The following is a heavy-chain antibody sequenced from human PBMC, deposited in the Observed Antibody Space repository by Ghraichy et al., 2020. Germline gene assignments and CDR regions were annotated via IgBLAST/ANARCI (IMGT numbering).Heavy chain of an antibody. CDR1: GYSFVSSG. J-gene: IGHJ5*02. CDR2: ITTKSGNT. CDR3: ARGVNWLDP. V-gene: IGHV1-18*01. Sequence: ASVKVSCKASGYSFVSSGITWVRQAPGQGLEWMGWITTKSGNTQYAQNFQGRVVMTTETSTDTAYLELRSLRFDDTAVYYCARGVNWLDPWGQGTLVTVSS.